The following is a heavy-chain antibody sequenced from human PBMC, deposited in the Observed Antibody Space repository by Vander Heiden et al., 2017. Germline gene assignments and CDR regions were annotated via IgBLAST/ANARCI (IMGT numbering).Heavy chain of an antibody. V-gene: IGHV3-21*01. CDR2: ISSSSSYI. J-gene: IGHJ5*02. CDR3: ARDSYYYDSSGSSNWFDP. D-gene: IGHD3-22*01. CDR1: GFTFSSDS. Sequence: EVQLVEYGGGLVKPGGSLRLSCAAYGFTFSSDSMNWVRQAPGKGLEWVSSISSSSSYIYYADSVKGRFTISRDNAKNSLYLQMNSLRAEDTAVYYCARDSYYYDSSGSSNWFDPWGQGTLVTVSS.